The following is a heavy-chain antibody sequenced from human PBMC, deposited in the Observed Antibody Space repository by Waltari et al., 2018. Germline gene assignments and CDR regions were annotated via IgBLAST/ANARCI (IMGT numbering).Heavy chain of an antibody. J-gene: IGHJ6*02. CDR2: LYHAGNT. V-gene: IGHV3-53*01. CDR3: ARGNTKYGMDV. CDR1: SFNVSSYY. D-gene: IGHD3-10*01. Sequence: EVQLVESGGHLIQHGGSLRLSCAASSFNVSSYYLNWVRQAPGKGLEWVSILYHAGNTYYADSLKGRFTFSRDNSKNTLYLQMNSLRAEDTAVYYCARGNTKYGMDVWGQGTTVTVSS.